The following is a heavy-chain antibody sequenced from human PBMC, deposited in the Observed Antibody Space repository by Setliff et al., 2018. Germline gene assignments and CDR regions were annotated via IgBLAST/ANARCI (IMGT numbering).Heavy chain of an antibody. CDR2: IKNRVDGETT. D-gene: IGHD3-3*01. CDR1: GLTFSNAW. Sequence: PGGSLRLSCAASGLTFSNAWMTWVRQAPGKGLEWVGRIKNRVDGETTNFAASVKGRFSLSRDDSRNMIYLQMSSLKIEDTAFYYCTTGPRDSRNYMTWLDSWGPGTLVTVSS. V-gene: IGHV3-15*06. J-gene: IGHJ5*01. CDR3: TTGPRDSRNYMTWLDS.